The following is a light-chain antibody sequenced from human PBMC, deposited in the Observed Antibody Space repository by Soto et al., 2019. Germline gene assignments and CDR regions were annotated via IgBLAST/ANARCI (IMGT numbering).Light chain of an antibody. CDR3: QQYDNLPLT. Sequence: DIQMTQSPSSLSATVGDRVTITCQARQDINNYLNWYQQKPGKAPKLLIYDASNLETGVPSRFSGSGSGTDFTFTISSLQPEDIATYYCQQYDNLPLTFGGGTKVDIK. J-gene: IGKJ4*01. V-gene: IGKV1-33*01. CDR2: DAS. CDR1: QDINNY.